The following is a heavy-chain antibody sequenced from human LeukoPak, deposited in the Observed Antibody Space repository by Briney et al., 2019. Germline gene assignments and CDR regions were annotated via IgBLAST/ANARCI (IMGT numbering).Heavy chain of an antibody. D-gene: IGHD6-13*01. V-gene: IGHV1-2*04. J-gene: IGHJ4*02. CDR2: INPNSGGT. CDR1: GYTFTGYY. Sequence: ASVKVSCKASGYTFTGYYMHWVRQAPGQGLEWMGWINPNSGGTNYAQKFQGWVTMTRDTSISTAYMELSRLRSDDTAVYYCARAGRTIAAAGTGGAFDYWGQGTLVTVSS. CDR3: ARAGRTIAAAGTGGAFDY.